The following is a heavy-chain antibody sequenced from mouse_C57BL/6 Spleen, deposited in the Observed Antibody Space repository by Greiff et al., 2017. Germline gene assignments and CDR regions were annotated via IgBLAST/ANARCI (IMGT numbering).Heavy chain of an antibody. CDR3: ARGGDSPAWFAY. CDR2: IDPSDSET. J-gene: IGHJ3*01. V-gene: IGHV1-52*01. CDR1: GYTFTSYW. Sequence: VQLQQPGAELVRPGSSVKLSCTASGYTFTSYWMHWVKQRPIQGLEWIGNIDPSDSETHYNQKFKDKATLTVDKSSSTAYMQLSSLTSEDSAVYYCARGGDSPAWFAYWGQGTLVTVSA. D-gene: IGHD3-3*01.